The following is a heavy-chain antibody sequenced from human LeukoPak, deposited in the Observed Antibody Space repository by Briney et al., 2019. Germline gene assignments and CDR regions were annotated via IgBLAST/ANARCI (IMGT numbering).Heavy chain of an antibody. CDR3: VKGIAAAGTSRLNDY. V-gene: IGHV3-48*01. CDR2: ITNSGNSK. D-gene: IGHD6-13*01. CDR1: EFTFSSYS. Sequence: GGSLRLSCAASEFTFSSYSMNWVRQAPGKGLEWVSYITNSGNSKSYADSVKGRFTISRDNSKNTLYPQMSSLRAEDTAVYYCVKGIAAAGTSRLNDYWGQGTLVTVSS. J-gene: IGHJ4*02.